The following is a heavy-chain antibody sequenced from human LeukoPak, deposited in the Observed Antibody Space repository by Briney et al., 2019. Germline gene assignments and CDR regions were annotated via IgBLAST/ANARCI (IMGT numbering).Heavy chain of an antibody. J-gene: IGHJ3*02. CDR1: GFTVSSIH. V-gene: IGHV3-53*01. Sequence: PGGSLRLSCAASGFTVSSIHMSWVRQAPGEGLEWVSVIYSGGNTYYADSVKGRFTISRDNSKNTLYLQMNNLRAEDTAVYYCARDLGGDSFNIWGKGKKVTVSS. CDR3: ARDLGGDSFNI. CDR2: IYSGGNT. D-gene: IGHD3-10*01.